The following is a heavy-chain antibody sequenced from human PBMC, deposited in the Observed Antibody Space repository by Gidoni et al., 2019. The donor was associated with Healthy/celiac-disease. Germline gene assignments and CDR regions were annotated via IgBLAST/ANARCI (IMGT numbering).Heavy chain of an antibody. V-gene: IGHV1-2*04. J-gene: IGHJ6*02. CDR3: ARESRGPAPPEMATCLGCYYGMDV. CDR1: GYTFTGYY. Sequence: QVQLVQSGAEVKKPGASVKVSCKASGYTFTGYYMHWVRPAPGQGFEWMGRINPNSGGTNYAQKFQGWVTMTRDTSISTAYMELSRLRSDDTAVYYCARESRGPAPPEMATCLGCYYGMDVWGQGTTVTVSS. D-gene: IGHD5-12*01. CDR2: INPNSGGT.